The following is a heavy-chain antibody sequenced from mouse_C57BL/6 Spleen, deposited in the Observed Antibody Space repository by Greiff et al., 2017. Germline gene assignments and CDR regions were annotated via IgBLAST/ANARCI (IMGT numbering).Heavy chain of an antibody. V-gene: IGHV1-59*01. CDR2: IDPSASYT. CDR3: ARGYDYDSY. J-gene: IGHJ2*01. CDR1: GYTFTSYW. D-gene: IGHD2-4*01. Sequence: VQLQQPGAELVRPGTSVKLSCKASGYTFTSYWMHWVKQRPGQGLEWIGVIDPSASYTNYNQKFKGKATLTVDTSSSTAYMQLSSLTSEDSAVYYCARGYDYDSYWGQGTTLTVSS.